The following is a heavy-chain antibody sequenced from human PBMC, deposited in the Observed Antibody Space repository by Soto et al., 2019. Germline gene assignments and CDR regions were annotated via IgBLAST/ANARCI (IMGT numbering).Heavy chain of an antibody. CDR1: GFNFDTFA. CDR2: ISVSEDGT. V-gene: IGHV3-23*01. Sequence: GGSLRLSCAASGFNFDTFAMIWVRQAPGKGLEWVSRISVSEDGTYYAQRFQGRVTMTRDTSTSTVSMELSSLRYEDTALYYCTRGGAIVVVTAPFDLWGQGTLVTVSS. CDR3: TRGGAIVVVTAPFDL. D-gene: IGHD2-21*02. J-gene: IGHJ5*02.